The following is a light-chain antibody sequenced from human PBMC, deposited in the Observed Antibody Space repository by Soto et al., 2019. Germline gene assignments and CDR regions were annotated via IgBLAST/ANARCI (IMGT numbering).Light chain of an antibody. CDR3: SLYTSSSTFV. Sequence: QSALSQPPSVSGSPGQSVTISCTGTSSDVDNYNRVSWYQQPPGTAPKLMIYEVTSRPSGVPDRFSGSKSGNTASLTISGLQAEDEADYYCSLYTSSSTFVFGTGTKLTVL. CDR2: EVT. V-gene: IGLV2-18*01. CDR1: SSDVDNYNR. J-gene: IGLJ1*01.